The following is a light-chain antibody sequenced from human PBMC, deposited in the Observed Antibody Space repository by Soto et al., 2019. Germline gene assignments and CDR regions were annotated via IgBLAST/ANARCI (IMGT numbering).Light chain of an antibody. Sequence: QSALTQPASVSGSPGQSITISCTGISSDVGGYNFVSWYQQHPAKAPKLVIYEVSNRPSGVSNRFSGSKSGNTATLTISGLQAEDEADYYCSSYTSSSTLVFGGGTKLTLL. CDR1: SSDVGGYNF. CDR3: SSYTSSSTLV. J-gene: IGLJ2*01. V-gene: IGLV2-14*03. CDR2: EVS.